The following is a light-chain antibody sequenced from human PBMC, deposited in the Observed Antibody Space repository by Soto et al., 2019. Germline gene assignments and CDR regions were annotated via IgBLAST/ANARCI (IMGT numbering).Light chain of an antibody. CDR1: SSNIGAGYD. V-gene: IGLV1-40*01. Sequence: QSVLTQPPSVSGAPGQRVTISCTGTSSNIGAGYDVHWYQQLPGTAPKLFMYANNNRPSWVPDRFSGSKSGTSASLAITGLQAEDEADYYCQSYHSSLSGYVFGTGTKVTVL. CDR3: QSYHSSLSGYV. J-gene: IGLJ1*01. CDR2: ANN.